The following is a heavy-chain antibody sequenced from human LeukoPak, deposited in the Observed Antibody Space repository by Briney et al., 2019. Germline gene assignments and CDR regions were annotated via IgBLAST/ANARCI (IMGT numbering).Heavy chain of an antibody. J-gene: IGHJ6*02. CDR3: ARVKAGRVNWAGGVDYGMDV. D-gene: IGHD7-27*01. CDR1: GGSFSGYY. Sequence: SETLSLTCAVYGGSFSGYYWSWIRQPPGKGLEWIGEINHSGSTNYNPSLKSRVTISVDTSKNQFSLQLNSVTPEDTAVYYCARVKAGRVNWAGGVDYGMDVWGQGTTVTVSS. CDR2: INHSGST. V-gene: IGHV4-34*01.